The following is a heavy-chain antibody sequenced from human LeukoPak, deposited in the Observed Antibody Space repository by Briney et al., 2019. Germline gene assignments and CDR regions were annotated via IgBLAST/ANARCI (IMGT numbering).Heavy chain of an antibody. CDR3: ARGFSSYGY. Sequence: HPGGSLRLSCAASGFTFSNYWMSWVRQAPGKGLEWVANIKQDGSEKYYVDSVKGRFTISRDNAKNSLYLQMNSLRAEDTAVYYCARGFSSYGYWGQGTLVTVSS. J-gene: IGHJ4*02. V-gene: IGHV3-7*01. CDR1: GFTFSNYW. D-gene: IGHD5-18*01. CDR2: IKQDGSEK.